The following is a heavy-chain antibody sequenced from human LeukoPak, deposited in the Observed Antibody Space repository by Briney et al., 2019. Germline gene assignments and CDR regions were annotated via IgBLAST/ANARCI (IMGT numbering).Heavy chain of an antibody. CDR3: ARDGGYCTNGVCYTIDH. CDR1: GYTFTSYY. V-gene: IGHV1-46*01. Sequence: ASVKVSCKASGYTFTSYYVHWVRQAPGQGLEWMGIINPSGGSTSYAQKFQGRVTMTRDMSTSTVYMELSSLRSEDTAVYYCARDGGYCTNGVCYTIDHWGQGTLVTVSS. D-gene: IGHD2-8*01. CDR2: INPSGGST. J-gene: IGHJ5*02.